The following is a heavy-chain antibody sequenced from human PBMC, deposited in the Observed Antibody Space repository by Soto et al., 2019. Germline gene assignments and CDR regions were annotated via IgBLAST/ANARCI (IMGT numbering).Heavy chain of an antibody. D-gene: IGHD1-26*01. CDR1: GDTSSNYG. CDR2: ILPVFGTT. J-gene: IGHJ6*02. CDR3: ARDPDELVGTDYHYYGMDV. Sequence: SVKVSCKASGDTSSNYGVSWVRQAPGQGLEWMGGILPVFGTTTYARNFQGRITITADKSTSTVYMELTSLRSDDTATYYCARDPDELVGTDYHYYGMDVWDQGATVTVSS. V-gene: IGHV1-69*06.